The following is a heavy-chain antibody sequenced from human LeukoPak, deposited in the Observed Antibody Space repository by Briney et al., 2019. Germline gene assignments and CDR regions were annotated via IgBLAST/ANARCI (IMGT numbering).Heavy chain of an antibody. J-gene: IGHJ4*02. D-gene: IGHD3-16*02. Sequence: ASVKVSCKASGYTFTSYGISWVRQAPGQGLEWMGWISAYNGNTNYAQKLRGRVTMTTDTSTSTAYMELRSLRSDDTAVYYCAREGLDMITFGGVIVPYYFDYWGQGTLVTVSS. CDR1: GYTFTSYG. V-gene: IGHV1-18*01. CDR2: ISAYNGNT. CDR3: AREGLDMITFGGVIVPYYFDY.